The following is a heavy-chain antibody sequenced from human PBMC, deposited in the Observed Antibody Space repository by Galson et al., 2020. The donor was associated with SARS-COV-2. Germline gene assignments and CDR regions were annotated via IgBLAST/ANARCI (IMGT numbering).Heavy chain of an antibody. CDR3: ATAMGTYYYDSSGYFGFDY. Sequence: ASVKVSCKVSGYTLTELSMHWVRPAPGKGLEWMGGFDPEDGETIYAQKFQGRVTMTEDTSTDTAYMGLSSLRSEDTAVYYCATAMGTYYYDSSGYFGFDYWGQGTLVTVSS. D-gene: IGHD3-22*01. J-gene: IGHJ4*02. CDR1: GYTLTELS. CDR2: FDPEDGET. V-gene: IGHV1-24*01.